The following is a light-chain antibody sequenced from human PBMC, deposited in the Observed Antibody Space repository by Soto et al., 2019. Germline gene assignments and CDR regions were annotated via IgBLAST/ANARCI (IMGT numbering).Light chain of an antibody. CDR2: GAS. CDR3: QQYGSSPRT. Sequence: EIVLTQSPGTLSLSPGERATLSCRASQSVSSSYFAWYQQKPGQAPMLLIYGASSRATGVPDRFSGSGSGTDFTLTIGRLEPEDFAVYYCQQYGSSPRTFGQGTRVEIK. J-gene: IGKJ1*01. V-gene: IGKV3-20*01. CDR1: QSVSSSY.